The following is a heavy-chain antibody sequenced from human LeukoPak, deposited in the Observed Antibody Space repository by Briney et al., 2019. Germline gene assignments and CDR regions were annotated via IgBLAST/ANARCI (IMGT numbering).Heavy chain of an antibody. D-gene: IGHD5-18*01. CDR3: ARRRQNTAMLDS. CDR1: GFTFSRYG. V-gene: IGHV3-7*01. J-gene: IGHJ4*02. CDR2: VKEDGSEK. Sequence: GGSLRLSCAASGFTFSRYGMHWVRQAPGKGLEWVTNVKEDGSEKYYVDSVKGRFTISRDNAKNSLYLQMNSLRAEDTAVYYCARRRQNTAMLDSWGQGTLVTVSS.